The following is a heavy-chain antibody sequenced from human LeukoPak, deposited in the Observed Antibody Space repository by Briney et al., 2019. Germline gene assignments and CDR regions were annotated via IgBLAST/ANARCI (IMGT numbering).Heavy chain of an antibody. CDR3: ARDQRSGWLDP. V-gene: IGHV3-23*01. D-gene: IGHD1-26*01. CDR1: GFTFSNYG. Sequence: GGSLRLSCAASGFTFSNYGMSWVRQAPGKGLEWVSGISGSGDSTDYADSVKGRFTISRHNSRNTFYLQMNSLRPEDTAVYYCARDQRSGWLDPSGQGTLVTVSS. J-gene: IGHJ5*02. CDR2: ISGSGDST.